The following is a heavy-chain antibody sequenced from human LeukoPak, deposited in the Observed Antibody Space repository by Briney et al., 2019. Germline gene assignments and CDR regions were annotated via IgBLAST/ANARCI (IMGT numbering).Heavy chain of an antibody. J-gene: IGHJ4*02. V-gene: IGHV3-21*06. CDR1: GFTFSDYS. Sequence: GGSLRLSCAASGFTFSDYSMNWVRQAPGKGLEWVSYISSSSLYINYANSVKGRFTVSRDNAKNSLFLQMNSLRAEDTAVYYCVREAYEYHFDYWGQGTLVTVSS. CDR2: ISSSSLYI. CDR3: VREAYEYHFDY. D-gene: IGHD5-12*01.